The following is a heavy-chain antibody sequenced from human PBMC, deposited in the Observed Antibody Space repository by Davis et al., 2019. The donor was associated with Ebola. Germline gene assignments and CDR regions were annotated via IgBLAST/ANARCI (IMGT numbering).Heavy chain of an antibody. CDR3: ARGGGFGGYGMDV. CDR2: INYSGST. V-gene: IGHV4-34*01. J-gene: IGHJ6*02. Sequence: MPSETLSLTCAVYGGSFSGYYWTWIRQPPGKGLEWIGEINYSGSTNYNPSLKSRVTISVDTSKNQFSLKLSSVTAADTAVYYFARGGGFGGYGMDVWGQGTTVTISS. CDR1: GGSFSGYY. D-gene: IGHD3-10*01.